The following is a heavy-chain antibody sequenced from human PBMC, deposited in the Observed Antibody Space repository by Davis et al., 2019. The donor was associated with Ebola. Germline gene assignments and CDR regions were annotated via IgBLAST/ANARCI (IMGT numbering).Heavy chain of an antibody. D-gene: IGHD3-10*01. CDR2: ISSSSSTI. CDR1: GFTFSSYS. Sequence: GESLKISCAASGFTFSSYSMNWVRQAPGKGLEWVSYISSSSSTIYYADSVKGRFTISRDNAKNSLYLQMNSLRAEDTAVYYCARTYYHGSGTYYQPDYWGQGTLVTVSS. V-gene: IGHV3-48*01. CDR3: ARTYYHGSGTYYQPDY. J-gene: IGHJ4*02.